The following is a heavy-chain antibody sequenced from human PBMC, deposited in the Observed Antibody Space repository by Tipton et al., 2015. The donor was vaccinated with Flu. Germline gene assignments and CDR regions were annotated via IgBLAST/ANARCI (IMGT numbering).Heavy chain of an antibody. Sequence: TLPLTCTVSGGSTSSGSYYWSWIRQPAGKGLEWIGRIYTSGSTKYNPSLKSRVTISVDTSKNRFSLKLSSVTAADTAVYYCAREGPYSSAWYGLDAFDIWGQGTMVTVSS. J-gene: IGHJ3*02. CDR1: GGSTSSGSYY. CDR2: IYTSGST. V-gene: IGHV4-61*02. CDR3: AREGPYSSAWYGLDAFDI. D-gene: IGHD6-13*01.